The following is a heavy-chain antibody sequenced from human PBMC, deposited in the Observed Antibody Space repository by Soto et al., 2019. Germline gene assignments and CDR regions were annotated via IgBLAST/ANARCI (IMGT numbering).Heavy chain of an antibody. CDR2: ISSTSAYI. Sequence: EVQLVESGGCLVEPGGSLRLSCAASGFTFSSYSMNWVRQAPGKGLEWVSSISSTSAYIYYADSMRGRFTVSRDNSKNPLYLQMNSLRAEDTAVYYCSRITDYCSSSTCSYPFDFRGQGTLVTVSS. J-gene: IGHJ4*02. D-gene: IGHD2-2*01. V-gene: IGHV3-21*01. CDR3: SRITDYCSSSTCSYPFDF. CDR1: GFTFSSYS.